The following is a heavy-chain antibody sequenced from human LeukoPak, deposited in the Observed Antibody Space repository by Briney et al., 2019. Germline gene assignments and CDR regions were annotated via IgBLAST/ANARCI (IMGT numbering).Heavy chain of an antibody. V-gene: IGHV4-39*07. CDR1: GGSISSSTYY. Sequence: SETLSLTCTVSGGSISSSTYYWGWIRQPPGKGLEWIGSIYYSGSTYYNPSLKSRVTISVDTSKNQFSLKLSSVTAADTAVYYCARQRGDYAGDSWYYYYYYYMDVWGKGTTVTISS. D-gene: IGHD4-23*01. CDR3: ARQRGDYAGDSWYYYYYYYMDV. CDR2: IYYSGST. J-gene: IGHJ6*03.